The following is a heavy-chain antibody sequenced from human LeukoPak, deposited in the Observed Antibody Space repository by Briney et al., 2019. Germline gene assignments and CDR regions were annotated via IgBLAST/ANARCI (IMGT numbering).Heavy chain of an antibody. CDR3: AKDRGYVFDYFDY. V-gene: IGHV3-23*01. CDR1: GFTFSSYA. J-gene: IGHJ4*02. Sequence: GGSLRLSCAASGFTFSSYAMSWVRQAPGKGLEWVSAISGSGGSTYYADSVKGRFTISRDNSKNMLYLQMNSLRAEDTAVYYCAKDRGYVFDYFDYWGQGTLVTVSS. CDR2: ISGSGGST. D-gene: IGHD3-10*01.